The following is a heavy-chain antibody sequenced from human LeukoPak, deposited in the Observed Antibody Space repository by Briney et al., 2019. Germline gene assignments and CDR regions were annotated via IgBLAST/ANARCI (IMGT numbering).Heavy chain of an antibody. D-gene: IGHD1-14*01. CDR3: TSGRYTQGFDV. CDR1: DGSISSAYR. CDR2: VDTSGST. V-gene: IGHV4-61*02. Sequence: SENLSLTCTVSDGSISSAYRWTWTRQPAGKGLEWIGRVDTSGSTKYNPSLKSRVTISFDTSKNQFSLSLPTVTATDASFCYRTSGRYTQGFDVWGQGTLVTVTS. J-gene: IGHJ3*01.